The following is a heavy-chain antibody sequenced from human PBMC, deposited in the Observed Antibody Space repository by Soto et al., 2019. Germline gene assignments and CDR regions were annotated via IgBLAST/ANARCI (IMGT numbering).Heavy chain of an antibody. Sequence: QVQLVQSGVEVQKPGASVKVSCKASGYTFTSYVINWLRQAPGQGLEWMGWISPYNGNTNYGQKLQGRVTMTTDTSTSIAYMELRSLRSDDTAVYYCAREGGVWGSFRYFDYWAQGTLVTVSS. CDR3: AREGGVWGSFRYFDY. CDR1: GYTFTSYV. CDR2: ISPYNGNT. D-gene: IGHD3-16*02. J-gene: IGHJ4*02. V-gene: IGHV1-18*04.